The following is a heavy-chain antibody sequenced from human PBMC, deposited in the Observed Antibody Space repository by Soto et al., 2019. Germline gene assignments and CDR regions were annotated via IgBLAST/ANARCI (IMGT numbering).Heavy chain of an antibody. Sequence: SCAASGFTFSSYAMHWVRQAPGKGLEYVSVISGNGDSTYYANSVKGRFTISRDNSKNTLYLQMGSLRAEDMAVYYCARRGYGLYFDYWGQGTLVTVSS. V-gene: IGHV3-64*01. J-gene: IGHJ4*02. CDR1: GFTFSSYA. D-gene: IGHD3-10*01. CDR3: ARRGYGLYFDY. CDR2: ISGNGDST.